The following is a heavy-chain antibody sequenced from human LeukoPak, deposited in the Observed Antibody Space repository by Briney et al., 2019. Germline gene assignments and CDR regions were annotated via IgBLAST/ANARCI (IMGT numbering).Heavy chain of an antibody. CDR2: ITGGGGST. J-gene: IGHJ4*02. D-gene: IGHD3-10*01. Sequence: RGSLRLSCAASGFTFSSYAMNWVRQAPGKGLEWVSLITGGGGSTYYADSVKGRFTISRDNSKNTLLLQMNSLRDEDTAVYFCAKASGSVYGSEFFDYWGQGTLVTVSS. CDR3: AKASGSVYGSEFFDY. CDR1: GFTFSSYA. V-gene: IGHV3-23*01.